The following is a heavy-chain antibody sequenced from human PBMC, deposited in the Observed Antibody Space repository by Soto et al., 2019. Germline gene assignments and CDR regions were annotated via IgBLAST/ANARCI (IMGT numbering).Heavy chain of an antibody. J-gene: IGHJ1*01. CDR2: IYHSGST. V-gene: IGHV4-4*02. CDR1: GGSISSSNW. Sequence: SETLSLTCAVSGGSISSSNWWSWVRQPPGKGLEWIGEIYHSGSTNYNPSLKSRVTISVDKSKNQFSLKLSSVTAADTAVYYCARLGTYSGNYFEYFQHWGQGTLVTVSS. D-gene: IGHD1-26*01. CDR3: ARLGTYSGNYFEYFQH.